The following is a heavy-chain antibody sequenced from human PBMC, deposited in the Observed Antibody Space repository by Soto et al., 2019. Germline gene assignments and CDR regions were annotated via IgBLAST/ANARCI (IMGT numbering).Heavy chain of an antibody. CDR2: ISSSSSTI. CDR1: GFTFSSYS. Sequence: PGGSLRLSCAASGFTFSSYSMNWFRQAPGKGLEWVSYISSSSSTIYYADSVKGRFTISRDNAKNSLYLQMNSLRDEDTAVYYCARENYDILTGYDYWGQGTLVTVSS. V-gene: IGHV3-48*02. D-gene: IGHD3-9*01. CDR3: ARENYDILTGYDY. J-gene: IGHJ4*02.